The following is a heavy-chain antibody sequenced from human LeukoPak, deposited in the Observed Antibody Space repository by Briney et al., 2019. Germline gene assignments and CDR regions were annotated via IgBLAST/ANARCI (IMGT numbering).Heavy chain of an antibody. CDR1: GFSFSNYA. Sequence: PGGSLRLSCAVSGFSFSNYAMSWVRQAPGKGLEWVSAISGSGGNRYYADSVKGRFTISRDNSKNILYLQMNSLRADDTAMYYCVKEATSAGATSLAYWGQGTLVTVSS. J-gene: IGHJ4*02. CDR2: ISGSGGNR. CDR3: VKEATSAGATSLAY. V-gene: IGHV3-23*01. D-gene: IGHD1-26*01.